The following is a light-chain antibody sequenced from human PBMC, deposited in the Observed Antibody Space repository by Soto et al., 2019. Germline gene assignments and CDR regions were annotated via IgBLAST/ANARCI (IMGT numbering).Light chain of an antibody. J-gene: IGKJ4*01. CDR2: GAS. V-gene: IGKV3-15*01. CDR3: QQYNNWPPPLT. Sequence: ELVMTQSPATLSVSPGERATLSCRASQSVSSNLAWSQHKPGQAPRLLLYGASTRATGIPARFSGSGSGTEFTLTISSLQSEDFAVYYCQQYNNWPPPLTFGVGTKVEIK. CDR1: QSVSSN.